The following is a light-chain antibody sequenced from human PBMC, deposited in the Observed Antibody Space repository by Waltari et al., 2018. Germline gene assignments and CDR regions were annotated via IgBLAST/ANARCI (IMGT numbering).Light chain of an antibody. V-gene: IGKV1-8*01. Sequence: AIRMTQSPSSLSASTGDRVTITCRASQGISSYLAWYQQKPGKAPKLLIYAASTLQSGVPSRFSGSGSGTDFTLTISCLQSEDFATYYCQQYYSYPFTFGPGTKVDLK. CDR1: QGISSY. J-gene: IGKJ3*01. CDR2: AAS. CDR3: QQYYSYPFT.